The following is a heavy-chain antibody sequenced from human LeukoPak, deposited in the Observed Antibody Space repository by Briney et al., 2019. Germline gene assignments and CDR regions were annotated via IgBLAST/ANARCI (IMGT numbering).Heavy chain of an antibody. CDR1: GYTFTSYG. J-gene: IGHJ4*02. D-gene: IGHD4-17*01. V-gene: IGHV1-18*01. CDR3: ASHYGDYPGY. CDR2: ISAYNGNT. Sequence: VASVKVSCKASGYTFTSYGITWVRQAPGQGLEWMGWISAYNGNTNYAQKFQGRVTMTTDTSTSTVYMELRSLRSDDTAVYYCASHYGDYPGYWGQGTLVTVSS.